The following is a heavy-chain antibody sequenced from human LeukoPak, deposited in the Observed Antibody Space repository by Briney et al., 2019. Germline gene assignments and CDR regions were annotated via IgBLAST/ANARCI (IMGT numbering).Heavy chain of an antibody. CDR1: GGTFSSYA. Sequence: GASVKVSCKASGGTFSSYAISWVRQAPGQGLEWMGGIIPIFGTANYAQKFQGRVTITADESTSTAYMEPSSLRSEDTAVYYCARAGIAVAGSGFDYWGQGTLVTVSS. V-gene: IGHV1-69*13. D-gene: IGHD6-19*01. CDR2: IIPIFGTA. CDR3: ARAGIAVAGSGFDY. J-gene: IGHJ4*02.